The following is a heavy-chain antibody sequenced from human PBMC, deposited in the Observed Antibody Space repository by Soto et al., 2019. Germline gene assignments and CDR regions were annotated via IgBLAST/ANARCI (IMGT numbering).Heavy chain of an antibody. Sequence: ASVKVSCKASGHTFSVYAISWVRQAPGQGLEWMGWISAYNGNTNYAQKLQGRVTMTTDTSTSTAYMELRSLRSDDTAVYYCARESAYVVDYWGQGTLVTVSS. CDR1: GHTFSVYA. CDR3: ARESAYVVDY. CDR2: ISAYNGNT. D-gene: IGHD2-21*01. V-gene: IGHV1-18*01. J-gene: IGHJ4*02.